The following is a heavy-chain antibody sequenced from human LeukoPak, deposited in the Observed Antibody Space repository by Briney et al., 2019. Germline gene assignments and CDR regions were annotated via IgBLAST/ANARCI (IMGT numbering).Heavy chain of an antibody. J-gene: IGHJ6*02. Sequence: GGSLRLSCAASGFTLSNYAMHWLRQAPAKGLEWVALIWFDGSNKNYADSVKGRFSISRDNSKNTLFLQMNSLRAEDTAVYFCVRTLPAYVYGMDVWGQGTTVTVSS. V-gene: IGHV3-33*08. CDR3: VRTLPAYVYGMDV. CDR1: GFTLSNYA. CDR2: IWFDGSNK. D-gene: IGHD3-16*01.